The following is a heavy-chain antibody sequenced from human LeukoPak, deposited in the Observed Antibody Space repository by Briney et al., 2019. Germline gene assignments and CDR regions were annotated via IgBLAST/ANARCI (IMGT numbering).Heavy chain of an antibody. CDR1: GGSISSYY. Sequence: SETLSLTCTVSGGSISSYYWSWIRQPPGKGLEWIGYIYYSGSTNYNPSLKSRVTISVDTSKNQFSLKLSSVTAADTAVYYCARNPLLYDSRGYYTYWYFDLWGRGTLVTVSS. CDR2: IYYSGST. J-gene: IGHJ2*01. V-gene: IGHV4-59*08. D-gene: IGHD3-22*01. CDR3: ARNPLLYDSRGYYTYWYFDL.